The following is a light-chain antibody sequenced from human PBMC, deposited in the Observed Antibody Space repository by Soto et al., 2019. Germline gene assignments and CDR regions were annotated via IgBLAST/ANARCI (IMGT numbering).Light chain of an antibody. V-gene: IGKV1-17*01. CDR1: LGIRND. CDR3: LQHDSYPWT. CDR2: AAS. J-gene: IGKJ1*01. Sequence: DIQMTQSPSSLSASVGDRVTITCRASLGIRNDLGWYQHKPGKAPKRLIYAASSLQSGVPSRFSGSGSGTEFTLTTSSLQPEDFATYFCLQHDSYPWTFGQGTKV.